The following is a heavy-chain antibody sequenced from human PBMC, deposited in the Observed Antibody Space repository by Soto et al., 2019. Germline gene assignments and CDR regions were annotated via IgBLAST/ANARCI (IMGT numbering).Heavy chain of an antibody. CDR2: ISGSGGRS. V-gene: IGHV3-23*01. Sequence: EVQLLDSGGGLVQPGGSLRLSCAASGFTFSNYAMTWVRQGPGKGLEWVSGISGSGGRSYYADSVKGRFTISRDNSKSTLYLQMNSLSAEDTARYYCAKAYFVWSSEQPYYFDYWGQGTLVTVSS. CDR3: AKAYFVWSSEQPYYFDY. D-gene: IGHD3-16*01. CDR1: GFTFSNYA. J-gene: IGHJ4*02.